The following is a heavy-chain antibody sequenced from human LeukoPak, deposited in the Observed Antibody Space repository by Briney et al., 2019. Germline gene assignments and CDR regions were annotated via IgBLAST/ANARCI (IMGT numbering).Heavy chain of an antibody. Sequence: SETLSLTCTVSGGSSSSYYWSWIRQPPGKGLEWIGYIYYSGSTNYNPSLKSRVTISVDTSKNQFSLKLSSVTAADTAVYYCARAGRVPHGWYFDLWGRGTLVTVSS. J-gene: IGHJ2*01. V-gene: IGHV4-59*01. CDR2: IYYSGST. CDR1: GGSSSSYY. CDR3: ARAGRVPHGWYFDL. D-gene: IGHD3-10*01.